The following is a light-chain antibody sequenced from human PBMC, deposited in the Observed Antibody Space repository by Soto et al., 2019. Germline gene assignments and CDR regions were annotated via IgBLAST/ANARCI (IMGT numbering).Light chain of an antibody. Sequence: DIQMTQSPSSLSASVGDRVTITCQASQDITNYLSWYQQKPGKAPKLLIYGASNLQTGVPSRFSGGGSGTDFTLTIRGLQPEDIATYYCQHYGDFTFTFGPGNKVAI. CDR3: QHYGDFTFT. CDR1: QDITNY. J-gene: IGKJ3*01. CDR2: GAS. V-gene: IGKV1-33*01.